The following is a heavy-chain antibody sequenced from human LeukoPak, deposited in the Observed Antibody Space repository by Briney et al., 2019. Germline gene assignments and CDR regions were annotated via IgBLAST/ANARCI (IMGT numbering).Heavy chain of an antibody. CDR1: GGTFSSYA. CDR2: IIPILGIA. CDR3: ARDREDDY. V-gene: IGHV1-69*04. J-gene: IGHJ4*02. Sequence: SVKVSCKASGGTFSSYAISWVRQAPGQGLEWMGRIIPILGIANYAQKFQGRVTMTTDTSTSTAYMELRSLRSDDTAVYYCARDREDDYWGQGTLVTVSS. D-gene: IGHD5-24*01.